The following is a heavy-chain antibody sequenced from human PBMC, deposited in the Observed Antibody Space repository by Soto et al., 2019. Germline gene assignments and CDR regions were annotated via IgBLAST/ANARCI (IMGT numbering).Heavy chain of an antibody. CDR3: ARDGTTVPTGWFDP. D-gene: IGHD4-4*01. CDR2: INSDGSST. Sequence: EVQLVESGGGLVQPGGSLRLSCAASGFTFSSYWMHWVRQAPGKGLVWVSRINSDGSSTSYADSVKGRFTISRDNAKNTLYLQRNSLRAEDTAVYYCARDGTTVPTGWFDPWGQGTLVTVSS. V-gene: IGHV3-74*01. CDR1: GFTFSSYW. J-gene: IGHJ5*02.